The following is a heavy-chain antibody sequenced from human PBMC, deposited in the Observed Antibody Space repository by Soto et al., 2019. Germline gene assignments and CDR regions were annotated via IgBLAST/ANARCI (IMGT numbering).Heavy chain of an antibody. CDR1: GGSISSSSYY. D-gene: IGHD3-10*01. V-gene: IGHV4-39*01. Sequence: QLQLQEAGPGLVKPSETLSLTCTVSGGSISSSSYYWGGIRQPPGKGLKWIGGIYYNGSTYYNPSLQSRVTISVDTSRNQFSLKLTSVTAADTAVYYCARQEITMVRAFNWFDPWGQGTLVTVSS. J-gene: IGHJ5*02. CDR2: IYYNGST. CDR3: ARQEITMVRAFNWFDP.